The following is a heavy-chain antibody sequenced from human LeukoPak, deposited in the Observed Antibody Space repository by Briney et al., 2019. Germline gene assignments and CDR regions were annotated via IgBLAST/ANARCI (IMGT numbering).Heavy chain of an antibody. CDR2: SNPTSGST. CDR1: GYIFTGYY. J-gene: IGHJ4*02. CDR3: ARGPGGGYDWLGY. V-gene: IGHV1-2*02. Sequence: SVKVSCKASGYIFTGYYLHWVRQVPGQGLEWMGWSNPTSGSTNYAQKFQGRVTMTRDTSISTAYMELSRLRSDDTAVYYCARGPGGGYDWLGYWGQGTLVTVSS. D-gene: IGHD5-12*01.